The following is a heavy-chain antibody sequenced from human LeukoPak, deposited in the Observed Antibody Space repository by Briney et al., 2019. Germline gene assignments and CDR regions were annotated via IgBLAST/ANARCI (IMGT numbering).Heavy chain of an antibody. J-gene: IGHJ5*02. CDR3: AHGRVDYYDSSGYNWFDP. CDR1: GLSLSTSGVG. CDR2: IYWDDDK. V-gene: IGHV2-5*02. D-gene: IGHD3-22*01. Sequence: SGPTLVNPTQTLTLTCTFSGLSLSTSGVGVGWIRQPPGKALEWLALIYWDDDKRYSPSLKSWLTITKDTSKNQVVLTMTNMDPVDTATYYCAHGRVDYYDSSGYNWFDPWGQGTLVTVSS.